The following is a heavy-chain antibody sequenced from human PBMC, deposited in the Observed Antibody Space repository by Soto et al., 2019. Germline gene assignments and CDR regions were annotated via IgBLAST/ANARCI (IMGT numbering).Heavy chain of an antibody. D-gene: IGHD3-10*01. CDR3: VRGLPGGFDP. Sequence: PGGSLRLSCGASGFIFSNFDMHWVRQTTEKGLEWVSGIGFAGDTNYSGSVKGRFTISRENAKNSLFLQMNSLRVGDTAVYYCVRGLPGGFDPWGQGTRVTVSS. CDR1: GFIFSNFD. CDR2: IGFAGDT. J-gene: IGHJ5*02. V-gene: IGHV3-13*01.